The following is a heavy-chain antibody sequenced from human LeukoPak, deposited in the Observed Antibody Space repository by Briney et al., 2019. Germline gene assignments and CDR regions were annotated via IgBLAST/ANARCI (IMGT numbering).Heavy chain of an antibody. D-gene: IGHD6-13*01. CDR1: GGSISSYY. CDR2: TYYSGST. Sequence: SETLSLTCAVSGGSISSYYWNWIRQHPGKGLEWIGYTYYSGSTNYNPSLKSRVTISVDTSKNQFSLKLNSVTAADTAVYYCARAPEDSSSWHYFDYWGQGTLVTVSS. CDR3: ARAPEDSSSWHYFDY. J-gene: IGHJ4*02. V-gene: IGHV4-59*06.